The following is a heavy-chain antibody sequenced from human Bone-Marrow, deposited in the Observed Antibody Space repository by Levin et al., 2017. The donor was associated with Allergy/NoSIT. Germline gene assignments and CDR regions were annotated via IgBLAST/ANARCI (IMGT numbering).Heavy chain of an antibody. J-gene: IGHJ4*02. CDR3: ARLHEGYGDYPSFLDS. Sequence: PMASVKVSCKGSGYSFTSYWIGWVRQMPGKGLEWMGMIYPDDSDTRYSPSFQGQVTISGDKSTSTAYLQWSSLKASDTAIYYCARLHEGYGDYPSFLDSWGQGSLVTVSS. CDR1: GYSFTSYW. CDR2: IYPDDSDT. D-gene: IGHD4-17*01. V-gene: IGHV5-51*01.